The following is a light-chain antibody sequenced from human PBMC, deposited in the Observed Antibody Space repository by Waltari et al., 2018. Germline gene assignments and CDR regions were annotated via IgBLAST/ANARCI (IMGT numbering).Light chain of an antibody. V-gene: IGKV3-20*01. CDR2: DAS. J-gene: IGKJ1*01. Sequence: SYRASQSVSKYLAWYQQKPGQAPRLLIYDASTRATGIPDRFSGSGSGTDFSLTISRLEPEDFAVYYCQKYVNLPATFGQGTKVEIK. CDR1: QSVSKY. CDR3: QKYVNLPAT.